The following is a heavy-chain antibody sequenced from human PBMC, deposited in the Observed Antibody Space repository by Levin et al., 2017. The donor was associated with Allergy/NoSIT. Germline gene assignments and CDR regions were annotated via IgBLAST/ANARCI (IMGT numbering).Heavy chain of an antibody. CDR1: GFSLTNTGVG. CDR2: IYWGDDK. CDR3: AHRQAVDSSGYINRFDS. J-gene: IGHJ5*01. Sequence: KWSGPTLVKPTQTLTLTCTFSGFSLTNTGVGVGWIRQPPGKALEWLALIYWGDDKRYSPSLKNRLTITKDTSKNQVVLTMTNMGPMDTATYYCAHRQAVDSSGYINRFDSWGQGTLVTVSS. D-gene: IGHD3-22*01. V-gene: IGHV2-5*02.